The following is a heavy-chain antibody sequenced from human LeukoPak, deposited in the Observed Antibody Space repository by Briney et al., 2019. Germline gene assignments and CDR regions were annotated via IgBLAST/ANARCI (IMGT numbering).Heavy chain of an antibody. CDR3: ARAGYDYVWGSYRYFDY. D-gene: IGHD3-16*02. J-gene: IGHJ4*02. Sequence: PSETLSLTCAVYGGSFSGYYWSWIRQPPGKGLEWIGEINHSGSTNYNPSLKSRVTISVDTSKNQFSLKLSSVTAADTAVYYCARAGYDYVWGSYRYFDYWGQGTLVTVSS. CDR1: GGSFSGYY. CDR2: INHSGST. V-gene: IGHV4-34*01.